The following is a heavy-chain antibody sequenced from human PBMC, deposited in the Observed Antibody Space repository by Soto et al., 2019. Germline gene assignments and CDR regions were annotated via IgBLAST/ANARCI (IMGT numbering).Heavy chain of an antibody. CDR2: INPNGGGT. CDR3: ATSSDWSPLLDY. CDR1: EYTFTGYY. V-gene: IGHV1-2*02. J-gene: IGHJ4*02. Sequence: GASVKVSCKTSEYTFTGYYLHWVRQAPGQGLEWMGWINPNGGGTIYAQKFQGRLTMTRDTSITTAYMELSRLRSDDTAVYYCATSSDWSPLLDYWGQGTLVTVSS. D-gene: IGHD6-19*01.